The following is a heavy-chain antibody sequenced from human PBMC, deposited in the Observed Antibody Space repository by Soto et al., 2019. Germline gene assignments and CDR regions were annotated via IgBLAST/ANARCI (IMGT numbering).Heavy chain of an antibody. D-gene: IGHD2-15*01. V-gene: IGHV1-3*01. Sequence: ASVKVSCKASGYTFTSYSMHWVRQAPGQRLEWMGWINAGNGNTRNSENFQTRVTITRDISASTTYMELSSLTSEDTAVYYCVRVWSRTYSAGRGMDVWGQGNTVTVS. CDR3: VRVWSRTYSAGRGMDV. CDR2: INAGNGNT. CDR1: GYTFTSYS. J-gene: IGHJ6*02.